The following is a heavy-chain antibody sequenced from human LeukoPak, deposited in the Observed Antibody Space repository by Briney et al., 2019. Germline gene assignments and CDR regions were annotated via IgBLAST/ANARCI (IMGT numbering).Heavy chain of an antibody. CDR3: ARVGPLQQWLVLDY. V-gene: IGHV3-21*01. J-gene: IGHJ4*02. D-gene: IGHD6-19*01. Sequence: GGSLRLSCAASGLTFSSYSMNWVRQAPGKGLEWVSSISSSSSYIYYADSVKGRFTISRDNAKNSLYLQMNSLRAEDTAVYYCARVGPLQQWLVLDYWGQGTLVTVSS. CDR2: ISSSSSYI. CDR1: GLTFSSYS.